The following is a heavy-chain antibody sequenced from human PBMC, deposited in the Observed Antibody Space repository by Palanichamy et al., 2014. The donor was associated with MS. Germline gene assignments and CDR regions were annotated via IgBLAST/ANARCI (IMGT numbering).Heavy chain of an antibody. D-gene: IGHD2-2*01. CDR2: IYHTGST. CDR1: GGSIGGNNW. V-gene: IGHV4-4*02. CDR3: AGNIVVVPATIRLYYYMDV. J-gene: IGHJ6*03. Sequence: QVQLQESGPGLVEPSGTLSLTCAVSGGSIGGNNWWNWVRQPPGKGLEWIGEIYHTGSTNYNPSLKSRVTISVDKSKNQFSLKLSSVTAADTAVYYCAGNIVVVPATIRLYYYMDVWGKGTTVTVSS.